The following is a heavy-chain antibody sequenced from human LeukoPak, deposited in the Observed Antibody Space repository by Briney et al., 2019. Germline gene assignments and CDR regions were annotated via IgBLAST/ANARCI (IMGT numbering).Heavy chain of an antibody. V-gene: IGHV4-38-2*01. J-gene: IGHJ4*02. D-gene: IGHD6-19*01. CDR3: ARHAGPGIAVAGEYYFDH. CDR1: GYSISSGYY. CDR2: IHHSGTA. Sequence: SETLSLTCAVSGYSISSGYYWGWIRQPPGKGLEWIGSIHHSGTAYYNPSLKSRVTISVDTSKNQFSLKLSSVTAADSALYNCARHAGPGIAVAGEYYFDHWGQGTLVTVSS.